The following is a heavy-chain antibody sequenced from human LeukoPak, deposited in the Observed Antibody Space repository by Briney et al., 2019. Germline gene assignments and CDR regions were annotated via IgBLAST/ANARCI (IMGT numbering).Heavy chain of an antibody. J-gene: IGHJ4*02. CDR3: ARVIYSGWEGELSD. CDR2: IFSDGST. D-gene: IGHD6-19*01. V-gene: IGHV3-53*01. CDR1: AFTVSTNY. Sequence: GGSLRLSCAASAFTVSTNYMSWVRQAPGKGLEWVSGIFSDGSTYYADSVKGRFTISRDNAKNTLYLQMNSLRAEDTAVYYCARVIYSGWEGELSDWGQGTLVTVSS.